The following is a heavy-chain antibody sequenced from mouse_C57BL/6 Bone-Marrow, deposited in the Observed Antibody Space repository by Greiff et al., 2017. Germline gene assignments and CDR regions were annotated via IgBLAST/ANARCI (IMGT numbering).Heavy chain of an antibody. CDR1: GYIFTEYT. D-gene: IGHD2-4*01. J-gene: IGHJ2*01. Sequence: VQLQQSGAELVKPGASVKLSCKASGYIFTEYTIHWVKQRSGQGLEWIGWFYPGSGSIKYNERFKDKATLTADKSSTTVYMELSRLTSEESAVYFCARHERYYDYEGYFDYWGQGTTLTVSS. CDR2: FYPGSGSI. V-gene: IGHV1-62-2*01. CDR3: ARHERYYDYEGYFDY.